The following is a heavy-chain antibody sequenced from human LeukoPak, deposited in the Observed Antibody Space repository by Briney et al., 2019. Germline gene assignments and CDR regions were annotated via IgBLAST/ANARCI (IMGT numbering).Heavy chain of an antibody. V-gene: IGHV4-4*07. Sequence: PSETVSLTCTVSGGSISSYNWSWIRQPAGKGLEWIGRIYTSGSTNYNPSLKSRVTMSVDTSKNQFSLKLSSVTAADTAVYYCARAPVCGGDCYFDYWGQGTLVTVSS. CDR1: GGSISSYN. J-gene: IGHJ4*02. D-gene: IGHD2-21*01. CDR2: IYTSGST. CDR3: ARAPVCGGDCYFDY.